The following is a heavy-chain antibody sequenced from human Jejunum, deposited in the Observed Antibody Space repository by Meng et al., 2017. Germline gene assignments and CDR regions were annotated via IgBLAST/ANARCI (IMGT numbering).Heavy chain of an antibody. CDR3: ERSTYYGSESHKNFDF. CDR1: GYTFTNYG. D-gene: IGHD3-10*01. V-gene: IGHV1-18*01. Sequence: ASVKVSCKASGYTFTNYGITWVRQAPGQGLEWMGWISAYNGNTNYGQKYQGRVTMTTDTSTSTAYMELRSLRSDDTAVYYCERSTYYGSESHKNFDFWGPGTKVTVSS. CDR2: ISAYNGNT. J-gene: IGHJ4*01.